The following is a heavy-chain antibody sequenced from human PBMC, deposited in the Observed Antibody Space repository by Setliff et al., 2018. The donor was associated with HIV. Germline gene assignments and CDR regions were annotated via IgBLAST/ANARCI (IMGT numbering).Heavy chain of an antibody. V-gene: IGHV3-21*04. CDR1: GFTFSSYS. CDR2: ISSSSSYT. D-gene: IGHD1-26*01. Sequence: GGSLRLSCAASGFTFSSYSMNWVRQAPGKGLEWVSYISSSSSYTHYADSVKGRFSISRDNAKNSLYLQMNSLRAEDTALYYCARARYSGSSTDYWGQGTLVTVSS. CDR3: ARARYSGSSTDY. J-gene: IGHJ4*02.